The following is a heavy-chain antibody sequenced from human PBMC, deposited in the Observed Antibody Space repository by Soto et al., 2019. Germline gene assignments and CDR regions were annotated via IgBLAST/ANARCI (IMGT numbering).Heavy chain of an antibody. CDR2: ISYDGSNK. J-gene: IGHJ5*02. CDR3: ARGGDFIATAHWFDP. CDR1: GFTFSSYA. V-gene: IGHV3-30*04. Sequence: GGSLRLSCAASGFTFSSYAMHCVRQAPGKGLEWVAVISYDGSNKYYADSVKGRFTISRDNSKNTLYLQMNSLRAEDTAVYYCARGGDFIATAHWFDPWGQGTLVNVSS. D-gene: IGHD6-13*01.